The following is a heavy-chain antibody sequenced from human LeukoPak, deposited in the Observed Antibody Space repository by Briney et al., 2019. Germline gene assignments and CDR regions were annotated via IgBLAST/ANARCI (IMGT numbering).Heavy chain of an antibody. D-gene: IGHD6-19*01. CDR3: ARGYSSGWFDY. V-gene: IGHV4-34*01. CDR2: INHSGST. Sequence: SETRSLTCAVYGGSFSGYYWTWIRQPPGKGLEWIGEINHSGSTNYNPSLKSRVTISVDTSKNQFSLKLSSVTAADTAVYYCARGYSSGWFDYWGQGTLVTVSS. J-gene: IGHJ4*02. CDR1: GGSFSGYY.